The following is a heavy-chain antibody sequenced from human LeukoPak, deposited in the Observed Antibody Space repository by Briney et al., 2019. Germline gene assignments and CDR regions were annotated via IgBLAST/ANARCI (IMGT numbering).Heavy chain of an antibody. D-gene: IGHD2-2*01. CDR2: ISSSSSTI. CDR1: GFTFSSYS. V-gene: IGHV3-48*04. J-gene: IGHJ3*02. Sequence: GGSLRLSCAASGFTFSSYSMNWVRQAPGKGLEWVSYISSSSSTIYYADSVKGRFTISRDNAKNSLYLQMNSLRAEDTAVYYCARDFPDIVVVPAALDAFDIWGQGTMVTVSS. CDR3: ARDFPDIVVVPAALDAFDI.